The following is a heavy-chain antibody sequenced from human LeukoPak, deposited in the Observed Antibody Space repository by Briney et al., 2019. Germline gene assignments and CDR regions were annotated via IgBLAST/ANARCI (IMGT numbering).Heavy chain of an antibody. J-gene: IGHJ4*02. V-gene: IGHV3-74*01. Sequence: GGSLRLSCAASGFTCSSYWMHWVRQAPGKGRVWVSRINSDGSSTSYADSVKGRFTISRDNAKNTLYLQMNSLRAEDTAVYYCASLVIAIPNDYWGQGTLVTVSS. CDR2: INSDGSST. CDR3: ASLVIAIPNDY. CDR1: GFTCSSYW. D-gene: IGHD2-21*01.